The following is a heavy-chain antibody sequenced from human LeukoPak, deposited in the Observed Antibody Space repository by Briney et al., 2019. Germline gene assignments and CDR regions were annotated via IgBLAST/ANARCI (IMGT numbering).Heavy chain of an antibody. D-gene: IGHD3-10*01. CDR2: INSDGSST. CDR3: AKDQFHYYGSGSYFAGGPMDDAFDI. CDR1: GFTFSSYW. V-gene: IGHV3-74*01. Sequence: GGSLRLSCAASGFTFSSYWMHWVRQVPGKGLVWVSRINSDGSSTTYADSVKGRFTISRDNAKSTLYLQMNSLRAEDTAVYYCAKDQFHYYGSGSYFAGGPMDDAFDIWGQGTMVTVSS. J-gene: IGHJ3*02.